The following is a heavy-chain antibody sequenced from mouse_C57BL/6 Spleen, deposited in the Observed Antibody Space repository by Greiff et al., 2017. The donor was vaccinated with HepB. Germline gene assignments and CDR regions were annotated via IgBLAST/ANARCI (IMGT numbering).Heavy chain of an antibody. CDR1: GYTFTGYW. D-gene: IGHD2-5*01. CDR2: ILPGSGST. Sequence: QVQLQQSGAELMKPGASVKLSCKATGYTFTGYWIEWVKQRPGHGLEWIGEILPGSGSTNYNEKFKGKVTFTADTSSNTAYMQLSSLTTEDSAIYYCARKRGTAYYSNYGFAYWGQGTLVTVSA. V-gene: IGHV1-9*01. CDR3: ARKRGTAYYSNYGFAY. J-gene: IGHJ3*01.